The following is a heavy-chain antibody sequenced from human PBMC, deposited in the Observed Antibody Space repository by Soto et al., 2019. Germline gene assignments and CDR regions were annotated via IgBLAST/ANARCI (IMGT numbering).Heavy chain of an antibody. CDR1: GFTFSNAW. J-gene: IGHJ4*02. CDR3: TTAHPRGPDY. D-gene: IGHD5-12*01. CDR2: IKSKTDGGTI. V-gene: IGHV3-15*01. Sequence: PGGSLRLSCAASGFTFSNAWMNWVRQAPGKGLEWVGLIKSKTDGGTIDYPAPVKGRFIISRDDSRNTLYLQMNSLKTEDTAVYYCTTAHPRGPDYWGQGTLVAVSS.